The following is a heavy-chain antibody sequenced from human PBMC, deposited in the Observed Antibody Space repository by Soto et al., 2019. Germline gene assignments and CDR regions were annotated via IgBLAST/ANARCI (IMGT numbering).Heavy chain of an antibody. CDR3: ARDCPGSSTTCYGNEWFDS. CDR2: ISSSRSTI. V-gene: IGHV3-48*01. J-gene: IGHJ5*01. Sequence: EVQLVESGGGLVQPGGSLRLSCAASGFTFSSYSMNWVRQAPGKGLEWVSYISSSRSTIYYADSVKGRFTISRDNAKNSLYLQMHSRRAEDTAVYYCARDCPGSSTTCYGNEWFDSWGQGTLVTVSS. CDR1: GFTFSSYS. D-gene: IGHD2-2*01.